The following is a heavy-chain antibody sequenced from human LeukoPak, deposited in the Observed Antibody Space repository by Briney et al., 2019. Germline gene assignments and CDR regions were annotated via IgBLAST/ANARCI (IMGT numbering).Heavy chain of an antibody. Sequence: KASETLSLTCTVSGGSISSSSYYWGWIRQPPGKGLEWIGSIYYSGSTYYNPSLKSRVTISVDTSKNQFSLKLSSVTAADTAVYYCARNNHSWYLSYWYFDLWGRGTLVTVSS. D-gene: IGHD6-13*01. J-gene: IGHJ2*01. V-gene: IGHV4-39*01. CDR1: GGSISSSSYY. CDR2: IYYSGST. CDR3: ARNNHSWYLSYWYFDL.